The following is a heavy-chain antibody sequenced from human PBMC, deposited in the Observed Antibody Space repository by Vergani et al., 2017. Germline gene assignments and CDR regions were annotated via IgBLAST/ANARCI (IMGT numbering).Heavy chain of an antibody. V-gene: IGHV1-3*02. CDR1: GGTFSSYA. J-gene: IGHJ4*02. Sequence: QVQLVQSGAEVKKPGSSVKVSCKASGGTFSSYAISWVRQAPGQRLEWMGWSNAGNGNTKYSQEFQGRVTITRDTSASTAYMELSSPRSEDMAVYYCARGRHIEPHPLDYWGQGTLVTVSS. D-gene: IGHD2-21*01. CDR2: SNAGNGNT. CDR3: ARGRHIEPHPLDY.